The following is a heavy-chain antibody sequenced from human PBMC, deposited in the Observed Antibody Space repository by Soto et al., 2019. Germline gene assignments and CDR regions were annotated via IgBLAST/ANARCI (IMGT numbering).Heavy chain of an antibody. Sequence: ASVKVSCKASGYTFTGYYMHWVRQAPGQGLEWMGWINPNSGGTNYAQKFQGWVTMTRDTSISTAYMELSRLRSDDTAVYYCATPGPHYDFRGGPDYYYYGMDVWGQGTTVTVSS. J-gene: IGHJ6*02. CDR2: INPNSGGT. D-gene: IGHD3-3*01. CDR1: GYTFTGYY. V-gene: IGHV1-2*04. CDR3: ATPGPHYDFRGGPDYYYYGMDV.